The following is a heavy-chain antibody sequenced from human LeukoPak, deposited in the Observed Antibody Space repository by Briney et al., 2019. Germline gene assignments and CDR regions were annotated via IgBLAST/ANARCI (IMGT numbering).Heavy chain of an antibody. V-gene: IGHV3-23*01. CDR3: GRDPNGDYVGAFEF. D-gene: IGHD3-16*01. J-gene: IGHJ3*01. CDR2: IHGNGETT. Sequence: GGSLRLSCVGSGFNFSRFGLIWVRQAPGKGLEWVSGIHGNGETTYYGDSVKGRFTISRDNSKSTLYLQMNSLRVEDTAEYFCGRDPNGDYVGAFEFWGQGTKVAVSS. CDR1: GFNFSRFG.